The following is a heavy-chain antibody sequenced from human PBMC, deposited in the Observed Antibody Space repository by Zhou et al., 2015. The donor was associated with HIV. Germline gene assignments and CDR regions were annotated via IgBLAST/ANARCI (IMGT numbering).Heavy chain of an antibody. CDR2: ISAYNGNT. D-gene: IGHD2-2*01. V-gene: IGHV1-18*01. CDR3: ARDNPIIVVVPAAIRSRSVNYYYYGMDV. CDR1: GYTFTSYG. Sequence: QVQLVQSGAEVKKPGASVKVSCKASGYTFTSYGISWVRQAPGQGLEWMGWISAYNGNTNYAQKLQGRVTMTTDTSTSTAYMELRSLRSDDTAVYYCARDNPIIVVVPAAIRSRSVNYYYYGMDVWGQGTTVTVSS. J-gene: IGHJ6*02.